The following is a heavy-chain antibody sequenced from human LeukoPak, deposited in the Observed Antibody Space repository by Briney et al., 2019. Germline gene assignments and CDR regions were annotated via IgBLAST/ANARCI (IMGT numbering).Heavy chain of an antibody. V-gene: IGHV4-39*01. D-gene: IGHD3-10*01. CDR3: ARHYYGSGSYSSFDM. CDR1: GGPISSGRDY. CDR2: IYYSVTT. J-gene: IGHJ3*02. Sequence: SETLSLTCSVPGGPISSGRDYWGWIRQPPGERLERIVTIYYSVTTYYHPSLKRRLSISVDTSMNQISVQLSSVTAADTAMYYCARHYYGSGSYSSFDMWRQEKMDSVSS.